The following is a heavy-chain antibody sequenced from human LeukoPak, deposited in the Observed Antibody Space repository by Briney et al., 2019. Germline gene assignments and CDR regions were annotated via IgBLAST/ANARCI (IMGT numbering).Heavy chain of an antibody. V-gene: IGHV3-72*01. CDR1: GVTLSDHN. D-gene: IGHD3-22*01. Sequence: PGGSLRLSCAASGVTLSDHNMDWVRQAPGKGLEWVGRTRDKARGYTTEYAASVKGRFTISRDDSKSLVYLQMNSLRTEDTAVYFCARDGAEGDNSAFDMWGQGTVVTVSS. CDR2: TRDKARGYTT. J-gene: IGHJ3*02. CDR3: ARDGAEGDNSAFDM.